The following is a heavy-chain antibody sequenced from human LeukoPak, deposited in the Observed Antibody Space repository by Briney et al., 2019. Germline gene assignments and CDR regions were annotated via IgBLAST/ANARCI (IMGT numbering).Heavy chain of an antibody. V-gene: IGHV1-69*13. Sequence: GASVKVSCKASGGTFSSYAISWVRQAPGQGLEWMGGIIPIFGTANYAQKFQGRVTITADESTSTAYMELSSLRSEDTAVYYCARDPIPYSSGWYGGYWGQGTLVTVSS. CDR1: GGTFSSYA. D-gene: IGHD6-13*01. CDR3: ARDPIPYSSGWYGGY. J-gene: IGHJ4*02. CDR2: IIPIFGTA.